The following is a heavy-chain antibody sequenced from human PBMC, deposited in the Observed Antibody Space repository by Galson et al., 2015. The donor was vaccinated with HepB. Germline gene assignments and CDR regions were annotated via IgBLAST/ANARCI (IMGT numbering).Heavy chain of an antibody. V-gene: IGHV6-1*01. CDR2: TYYRSKWYN. CDR1: GDSVSSNSVA. J-gene: IGHJ4*02. D-gene: IGHD2-15*01. Sequence: CAISGDSVSSNSVAWQWIRQSPSRGLEWLGRTYYRSKWYNDYAEAVKSRITINADTSKNQFSLQLNSVTPEDTAVYYCVRLKRGYLDYWGQGTLVTVSS. CDR3: VRLKRGYLDY.